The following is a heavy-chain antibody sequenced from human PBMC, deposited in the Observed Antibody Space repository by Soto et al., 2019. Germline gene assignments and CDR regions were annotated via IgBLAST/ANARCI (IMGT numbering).Heavy chain of an antibody. CDR1: GYTFSGYY. CDR2: INPSGDST. Sequence: ASVKVSCKASGYTFSGYYIQWVRQAPGQGLEWMGIINPSGDSTSYAQEFQGRVTMTRETSTSTLYMELSSLRSEDTAVYYCARATRSGSPHFDHWGQGTLVTVSS. CDR3: ARATRSGSPHFDH. V-gene: IGHV1-46*01. D-gene: IGHD5-12*01. J-gene: IGHJ4*02.